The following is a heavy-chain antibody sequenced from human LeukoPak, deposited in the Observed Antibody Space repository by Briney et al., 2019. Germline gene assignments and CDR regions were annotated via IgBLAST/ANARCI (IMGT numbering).Heavy chain of an antibody. Sequence: SETLSLTCTVSGYSISSGYYWGWIRQPPGKGLEWIGSFYDSGNTYYNPSLKSRVTISVDTSKNQFSLKLTSVTAADAAVYYCARGRYYDSSGYYLDYWGQGTLITVSS. CDR1: GYSISSGYY. CDR3: ARGRYYDSSGYYLDY. V-gene: IGHV4-38-2*02. D-gene: IGHD3-22*01. CDR2: FYDSGNT. J-gene: IGHJ4*02.